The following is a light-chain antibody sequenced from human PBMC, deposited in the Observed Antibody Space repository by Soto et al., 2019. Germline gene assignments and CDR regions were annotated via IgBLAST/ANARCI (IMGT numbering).Light chain of an antibody. CDR3: QSYDRSLSGYV. J-gene: IGLJ1*01. Sequence: QSVLTQPASVSGAPGQRVTISCAGSSSNIGAGYNIHWYQQLPGTAPKLLIYDNNHRPSGVPDRFSGSKSGTSASLAITGLQAEDEADYYCQSYDRSLSGYVFGTGTKVTVL. CDR2: DNN. V-gene: IGLV1-40*01. CDR1: SSNIGAGYN.